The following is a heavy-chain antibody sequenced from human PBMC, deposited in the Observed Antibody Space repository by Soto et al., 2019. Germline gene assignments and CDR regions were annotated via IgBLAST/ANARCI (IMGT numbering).Heavy chain of an antibody. Sequence: GGSLRLSCAASGFTFSSYAMSWVRQAPGKGLEWVSAISGSGGSTYYADSVKGRFTISRDNSKNTLYLQMNSLRAEDTAVYYCAKLGGSLDDYIWGSYRPQYYFDYWGQGTLVTVS. V-gene: IGHV3-23*01. J-gene: IGHJ4*02. D-gene: IGHD3-16*02. CDR2: ISGSGGST. CDR1: GFTFSSYA. CDR3: AKLGGSLDDYIWGSYRPQYYFDY.